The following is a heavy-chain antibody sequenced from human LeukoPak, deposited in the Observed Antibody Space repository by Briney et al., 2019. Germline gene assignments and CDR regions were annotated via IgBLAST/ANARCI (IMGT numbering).Heavy chain of an antibody. V-gene: IGHV3-48*03. CDR3: ARRQFYYYGMDV. CDR1: GFTFNTYE. Sequence: PGGSLRLSCAASGFTFNTYEMNWVRQAPGKGLEWVSYISSGDSSIYYADSVKGRFTISRDNAKNSLYLQMNSLRAEDTAVYYCARRQFYYYGMDVWGQGTTVTVSS. J-gene: IGHJ6*02. CDR2: ISSGDSSI. D-gene: IGHD5-24*01.